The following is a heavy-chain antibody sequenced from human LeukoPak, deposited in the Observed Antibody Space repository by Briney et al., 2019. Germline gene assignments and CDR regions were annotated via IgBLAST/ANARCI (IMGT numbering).Heavy chain of an antibody. V-gene: IGHV3-7*01. CDR2: INEDGSAK. CDR3: TRSRRDGNDY. CDR1: GFTFSSSW. J-gene: IGHJ4*02. D-gene: IGHD5-24*01. Sequence: GGSLRLSCAASGFTFSSSWMSWVRQAPGKGLEWVANINEDGSAKYYVDSVKGRFTISRDNAKRSLDLLVNSLRAEDTAVYYCTRSRRDGNDYWGQGTLVTVSS.